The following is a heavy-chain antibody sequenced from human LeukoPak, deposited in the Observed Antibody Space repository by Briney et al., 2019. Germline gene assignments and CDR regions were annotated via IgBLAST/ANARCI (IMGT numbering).Heavy chain of an antibody. D-gene: IGHD2-2*01. CDR2: IYSGGTT. J-gene: IGHJ4*02. V-gene: IGHV3-66*01. Sequence: PGVSLRLSCTASGFXVSSKYMSWVRXXPGMGLKSVSVIYSGGTTYYADSVKGRFTISRDNSKNTLYLQMNSLRAEDTAVYYCXYCSSTSCYADFDYWGQGTLVTVSS. CDR3: XYCSSTSCYADFDY. CDR1: GFXVSSKY.